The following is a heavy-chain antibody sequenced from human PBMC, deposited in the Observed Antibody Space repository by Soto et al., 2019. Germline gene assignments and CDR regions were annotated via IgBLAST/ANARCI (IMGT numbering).Heavy chain of an antibody. D-gene: IGHD6-19*01. J-gene: IGHJ4*01. CDR2: ISNDGSNE. V-gene: IGHV3-30*18. CDR1: GFTFSSYG. Sequence: QVQLGESGGGVVQPGRSLRLSCVASGFTFSSYGIHWVRQAPGKGLEWVAVISNDGSNEYYADSVKGRFTISRDNSKNTLYLQMDSLRPEDTAVYYCAKELTVAGDFDYWGHGTLVTVSS. CDR3: AKELTVAGDFDY.